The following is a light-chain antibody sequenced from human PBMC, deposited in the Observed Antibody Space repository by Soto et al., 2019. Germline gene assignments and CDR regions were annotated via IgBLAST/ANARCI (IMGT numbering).Light chain of an antibody. V-gene: IGLV2-23*03. CDR2: EGS. CDR3: CSYAGDSTFVV. CDR1: SSDVGTYNL. J-gene: IGLJ2*01. Sequence: QSALTQPASVSGSPGQSLTISCIGTSSDVGTYNLVSWYQQHPGQAPKLMLYEGSKRPSGVSHRFSGSRSGNTASLTISGLQAEDEADYYCCSYAGDSTFVVFGGGTKVTV.